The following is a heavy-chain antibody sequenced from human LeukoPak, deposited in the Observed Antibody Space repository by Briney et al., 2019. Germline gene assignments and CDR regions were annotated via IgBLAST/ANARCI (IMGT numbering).Heavy chain of an antibody. D-gene: IGHD6-19*01. CDR2: ISGSGGYT. CDR3: AKDDSGYSSAWYYFDY. J-gene: IGHJ4*02. Sequence: QSGGSLRLSCAADGFTFTSYAMSWVRQAPGEGLEWVSGISGSGGYTNYADSVKGRFTISRDNSKNTLYLQMNSLRAEDTAVYYCAKDDSGYSSAWYYFDYWGQGTLVTVSS. CDR1: GFTFTSYA. V-gene: IGHV3-23*01.